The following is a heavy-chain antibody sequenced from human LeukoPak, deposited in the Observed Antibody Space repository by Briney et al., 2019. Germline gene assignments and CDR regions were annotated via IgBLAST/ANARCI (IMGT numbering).Heavy chain of an antibody. V-gene: IGHV1-2*02. CDR3: AREVAVAGGNYYYYYMDV. CDR1: GYTFTSYY. Sequence: ASVKVSCKASGYTFTSYYMHWVRQAPGQGLEWMGWINPNSGGTNYAQKFQGRVTMTRDTSISTAYMELSRLRSDDTAVYYCAREVAVAGGNYYYYYMDVWGKGTTVTISS. D-gene: IGHD6-19*01. J-gene: IGHJ6*03. CDR2: INPNSGGT.